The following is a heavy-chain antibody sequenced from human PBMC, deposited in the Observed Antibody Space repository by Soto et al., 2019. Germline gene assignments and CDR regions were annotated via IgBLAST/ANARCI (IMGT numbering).Heavy chain of an antibody. CDR3: ARGCGAARENGFAP. Sequence: SETLSLTCAVYGGSFSGYYWSLIRQPPGKGLEWIGEINHSGSTNYNPSLKSRVTISVDTSKNQFSLKLSSVTAADTAVFYCARGCGAARENGFAPWGQGTLVTVSS. V-gene: IGHV4-34*01. D-gene: IGHD6-6*01. CDR2: INHSGST. CDR1: GGSFSGYY. J-gene: IGHJ5*02.